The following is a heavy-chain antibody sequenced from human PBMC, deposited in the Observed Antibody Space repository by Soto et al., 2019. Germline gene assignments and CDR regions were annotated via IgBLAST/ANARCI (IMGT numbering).Heavy chain of an antibody. CDR3: ARGLSTGSPYSGGWYYFDS. D-gene: IGHD3-10*01. CDR2: IFHSGST. CDR1: GGSISSGGYS. Sequence: SETLSLTCAVSGGSISSGGYSWSWLRQPPGKGLEWIGYIFHSGSTYYNPSLKSRVTISVDGSKNHFSLELSSVTAADTAVYYCARGLSTGSPYSGGWYYFDSWGQGATVT. V-gene: IGHV4-30-2*01. J-gene: IGHJ4*02.